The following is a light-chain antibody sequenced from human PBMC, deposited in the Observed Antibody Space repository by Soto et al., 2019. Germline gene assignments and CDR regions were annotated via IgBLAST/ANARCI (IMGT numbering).Light chain of an antibody. V-gene: IGKV1-5*03. J-gene: IGKJ4*01. Sequence: DIQMTQSPSTLSASVGDRVTITCRASQSISSFLAWYHQKPGKAPRLLIYKASSLESGVPSRFSGSGSGTEFTLTISSLQPDDFETYYCQQYNSYSLTFGGGTKVDI. CDR2: KAS. CDR1: QSISSF. CDR3: QQYNSYSLT.